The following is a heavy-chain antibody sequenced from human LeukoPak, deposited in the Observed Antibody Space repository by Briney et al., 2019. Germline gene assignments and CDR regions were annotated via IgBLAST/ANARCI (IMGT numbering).Heavy chain of an antibody. D-gene: IGHD3-10*01. CDR3: ATAAGRGVISPFDY. J-gene: IGHJ4*02. V-gene: IGHV3-53*01. CDR2: TYADGYT. CDR1: GFTVSSSY. Sequence: GGSLRLSCAASGFTVSSSYMTWVRQAPGKGLEWVSITYADGYTFYADSVKGRFTISRDSSKNTLCLQMNSLRAEDTAMYYCATAAGRGVISPFDYWGQGTLVTVSS.